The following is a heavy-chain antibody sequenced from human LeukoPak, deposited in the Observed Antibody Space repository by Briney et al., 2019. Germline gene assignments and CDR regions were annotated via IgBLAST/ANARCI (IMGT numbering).Heavy chain of an antibody. CDR3: ARVYLQGWIDY. V-gene: IGHV3-48*03. D-gene: IGHD2-2*03. CDR2: ISSSGSTI. Sequence: GASLRLSCAASGLPFSSYAMSWVRQAPGKGLEWVSYISSSGSTIYYADSVKGRFTISRDNAKNSLYLQMNSLRAEDTAVYYCARVYLQGWIDYWGQGTLVTVSS. CDR1: GLPFSSYA. J-gene: IGHJ4*02.